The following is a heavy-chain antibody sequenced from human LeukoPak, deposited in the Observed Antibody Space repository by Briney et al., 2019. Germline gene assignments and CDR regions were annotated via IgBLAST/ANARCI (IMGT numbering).Heavy chain of an antibody. CDR2: ISAYNGNT. J-gene: IGHJ3*02. CDR1: GYTFTSYG. CDR3: ARDPNSDNWNSDAFDI. D-gene: IGHD1-7*01. V-gene: IGHV1-18*01. Sequence: ASVKVSCKASGYTFTSYGISWVRQAPGQGLEWMGWISAYNGNTNYAQKLQGRVTMTTDTSTSTAYMELRSLRSDDTAVYYCARDPNSDNWNSDAFDIWGQGTMVTASS.